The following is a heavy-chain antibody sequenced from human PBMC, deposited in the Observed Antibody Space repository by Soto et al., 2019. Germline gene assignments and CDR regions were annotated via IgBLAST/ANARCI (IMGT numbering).Heavy chain of an antibody. CDR3: AREKTPMSPHYFYYGMDV. J-gene: IGHJ6*02. CDR2: VYSGGGT. CDR1: GDSISSYS. V-gene: IGHV4-59*01. D-gene: IGHD3-9*01. Sequence: SETLSLTCTVSGDSISSYSWSWIRQSPGKGLEWIGYVYSGGGTNYSPSFMGRVTISVDTTDNQFSLKLNSVTAADTAVYYCAREKTPMSPHYFYYGMDVWGQGTTVTVSS.